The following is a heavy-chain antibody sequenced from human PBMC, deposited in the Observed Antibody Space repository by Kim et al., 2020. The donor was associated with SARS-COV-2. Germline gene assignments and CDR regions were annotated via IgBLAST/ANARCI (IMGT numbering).Heavy chain of an antibody. J-gene: IGHJ4*02. D-gene: IGHD3-22*01. CDR1: GGSFSGYY. CDR3: ARAVITMIVVALDY. V-gene: IGHV4-34*01. CDR2: INHSGST. Sequence: SETLSLTCAVYGGSFSGYYWSWIRQPPGKGLEWIGEINHSGSTNYNPSLKSRVTISVDMSKNQFSLKLSSVTAADTAVYYCARAVITMIVVALDYWGQGTLVTVSS.